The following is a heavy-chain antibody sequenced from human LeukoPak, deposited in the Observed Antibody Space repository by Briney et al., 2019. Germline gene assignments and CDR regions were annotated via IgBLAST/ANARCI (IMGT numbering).Heavy chain of an antibody. CDR2: IYYSGST. Sequence: SETLSLTCTVSGGSISSYYWSWIRQPAGKGLEWIGYIYYSGSTNYNPSLKSRVTISVDTSKNQFSLKLSSVTAADTAVYYCARDQHSSGSFDYWGQGTLVTVSS. J-gene: IGHJ4*02. CDR1: GGSISSYY. CDR3: ARDQHSSGSFDY. V-gene: IGHV4-59*01. D-gene: IGHD6-19*01.